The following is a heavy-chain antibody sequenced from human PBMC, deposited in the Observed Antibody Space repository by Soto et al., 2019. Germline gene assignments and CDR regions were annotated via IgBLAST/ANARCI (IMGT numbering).Heavy chain of an antibody. J-gene: IGHJ5*02. V-gene: IGHV4-59*01. D-gene: IGHD3-10*01. CDR1: GGCINSSF. CDR2: IYYSGST. Sequence: PSGSLSISCTVSGGCINSSFCAWFRQHPGKGLEWIGYIYYSGSTNYNPSLKSRVTISVDTSTNQFSLKLSSVTAADTAVYSFTRVRAPNYILWVRYGFAPLVQGTFVP. CDR3: TRVRAPNYILWVRYGFAP.